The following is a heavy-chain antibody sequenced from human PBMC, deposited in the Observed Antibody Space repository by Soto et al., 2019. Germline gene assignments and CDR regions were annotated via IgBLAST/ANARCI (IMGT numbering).Heavy chain of an antibody. V-gene: IGHV3-23*01. Sequence: GGSLRLSCAASGFTFSRYAISCVRQAPGKGLEWVSAISGSGGSTYYADSVKGRFTIFRDNSKNTLYLQMNSLRAEDTAVYYCAKDYGDYEGDAFDIWGQGTMVTVSS. CDR1: GFTFSRYA. D-gene: IGHD4-17*01. J-gene: IGHJ3*02. CDR3: AKDYGDYEGDAFDI. CDR2: ISGSGGST.